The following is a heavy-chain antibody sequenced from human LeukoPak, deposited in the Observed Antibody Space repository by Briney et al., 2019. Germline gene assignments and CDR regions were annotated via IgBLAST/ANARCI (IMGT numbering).Heavy chain of an antibody. CDR2: IYYSAKT. CDR1: GGSITSHY. V-gene: IGHV4-59*11. D-gene: IGHD3-3*01. Sequence: SETLSLTCTVSGGSITSHYWSWIRQSPGGGLEWIGYIYYSAKTNYNPSLKSRVTISLDTSKNQFSLKLSSVTAADTAVYYCARSLPGYSDFWSGPFDYWGQGTLVTVSS. CDR3: ARSLPGYSDFWSGPFDY. J-gene: IGHJ4*02.